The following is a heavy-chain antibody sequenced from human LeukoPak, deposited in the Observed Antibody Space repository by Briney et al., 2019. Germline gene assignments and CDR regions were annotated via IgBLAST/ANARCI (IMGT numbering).Heavy chain of an antibody. Sequence: SETLSLTCTVSGDSISGYYWSWIRQPPGKGLEWIGYIYHTGSANSNPSLKGRVTISVDTSKNKFSLKLSSVTAADTAVYYCASGRGWNDTFDYWGQGTLVTVSS. V-gene: IGHV4-59*01. CDR3: ASGRGWNDTFDY. J-gene: IGHJ4*02. D-gene: IGHD1-1*01. CDR2: IYHTGSA. CDR1: GDSISGYY.